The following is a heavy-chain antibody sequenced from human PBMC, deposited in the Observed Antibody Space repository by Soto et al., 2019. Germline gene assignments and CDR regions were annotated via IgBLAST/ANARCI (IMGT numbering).Heavy chain of an antibody. Sequence: GPTLVNCTQTLTLSCTFSGFSLSTRGVGVGWIRQPPGKALEWLALIYWDDDKRYSPSLKSRLTITKDTSKNQVVLTMTNMDPVDTATYYCAHAYMYSRSSGRWFDPWGQGTLVTVSS. D-gene: IGHD6-6*01. CDR1: GFSLSTRGVG. J-gene: IGHJ5*02. CDR3: AHAYMYSRSSGRWFDP. CDR2: IYWDDDK. V-gene: IGHV2-5*02.